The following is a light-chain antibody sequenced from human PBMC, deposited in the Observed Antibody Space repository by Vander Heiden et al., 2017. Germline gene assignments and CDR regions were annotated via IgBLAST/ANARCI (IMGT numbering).Light chain of an antibody. J-gene: IGKJ1*01. CDR3: QQYYTWPTWT. Sequence: EVVMTQSPATLSVSPGERATLSCRASQSVSTNLAWYQQKPGQSPRLLIFGASARDTGIPARFSGSGYGTEFTLTISSRQSEDFTVYYCQQYYTWPTWTFGQGTKVDVK. CDR1: QSVSTN. CDR2: GAS. V-gene: IGKV3-15*01.